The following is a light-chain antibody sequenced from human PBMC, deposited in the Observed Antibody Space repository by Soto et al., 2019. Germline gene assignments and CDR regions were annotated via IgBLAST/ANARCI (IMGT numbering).Light chain of an antibody. Sequence: IQLTQSPSSLSASVGDRVTIVCRASESISDYLNWYQLKSGEAPKVLIYSASTLRGGVPSRFSGTGSGTEFTLTISSLQPEDVATYYCQQTFSPFVTFGAGTKVEV. CDR3: QQTFSPFVT. CDR1: ESISDY. CDR2: SAS. V-gene: IGKV1-39*01. J-gene: IGKJ4*01.